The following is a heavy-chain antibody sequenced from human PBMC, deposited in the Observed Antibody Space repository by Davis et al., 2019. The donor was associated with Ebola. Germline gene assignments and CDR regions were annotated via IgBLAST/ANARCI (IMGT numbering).Heavy chain of an antibody. CDR3: AKDQDFWSGYKWDF. D-gene: IGHD3-3*01. Sequence: GESLKISCAASGFTFGRHAMAWVRQAPGKGLEWISAISGSGSETRHADSVKGRVVMSRDNSKNMVYLQMNSLTAEDTAIYYCAKDQDFWSGYKWDFWGQGTLVTVSS. CDR1: GFTFGRHA. CDR2: ISGSGSET. J-gene: IGHJ4*02. V-gene: IGHV3-23*01.